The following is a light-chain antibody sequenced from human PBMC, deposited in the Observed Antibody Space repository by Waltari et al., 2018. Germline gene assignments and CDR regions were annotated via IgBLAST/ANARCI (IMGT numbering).Light chain of an antibody. CDR2: AAS. Sequence: DIQMTQSPSSLSASVGDKVTITCRASQDISNALAWYQQKPGKAPKLLIYAASNLQSGVPSRFSGSGSGTDFTLTINSLQPEDFAVYYCQQRNSYPLTFGGGTKVEIK. CDR3: QQRNSYPLT. V-gene: IGKV1-17*01. J-gene: IGKJ4*01. CDR1: QDISNA.